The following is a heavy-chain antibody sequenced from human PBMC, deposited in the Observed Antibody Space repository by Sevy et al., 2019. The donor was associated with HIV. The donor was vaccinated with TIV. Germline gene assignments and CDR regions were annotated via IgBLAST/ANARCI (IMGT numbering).Heavy chain of an antibody. CDR3: ARSTSGYDGEPPSFISY. D-gene: IGHD5-12*01. Sequence: SETLSLTCTVSGGSISSSSYYWGWIRQPPGKGLEWIGSIYYSGTTSYNPSLKSRVTISVDTSKNQCSLKLSSVTAADPAVYYCARSTSGYDGEPPSFISYWGQGTLVTVSS. J-gene: IGHJ4*02. CDR1: GGSISSSSYY. V-gene: IGHV4-39*01. CDR2: IYYSGTT.